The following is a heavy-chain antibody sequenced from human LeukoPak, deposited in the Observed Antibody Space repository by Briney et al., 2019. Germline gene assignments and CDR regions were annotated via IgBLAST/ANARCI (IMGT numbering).Heavy chain of an antibody. CDR3: ARDRDYYDSSGYYGNWFDP. CDR1: GGSISSSGYY. CDR2: IYYSGST. D-gene: IGHD3-22*01. J-gene: IGHJ5*02. V-gene: IGHV4-39*02. Sequence: SETLSLTCTVSGGSISSSGYYWGWIRQPPGKGLEWIGSIYYSGSTYYNPSLKSRVTISVDTSKNQFSLKLSSVTAADTAVYYCARDRDYYDSSGYYGNWFDPWGQGTLVTVSS.